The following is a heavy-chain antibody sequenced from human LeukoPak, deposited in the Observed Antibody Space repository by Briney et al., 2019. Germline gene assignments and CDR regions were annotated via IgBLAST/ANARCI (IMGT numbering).Heavy chain of an antibody. CDR2: IWYDGSNK. CDR3: ARDGPMVRGWYGMDV. D-gene: IGHD3-10*01. CDR1: GFTFSSYG. J-gene: IGHJ6*02. Sequence: SLRLSCAASGFTFSSYGMHWVRQAPGKGLEWVAVIWYDGSNKYYADSVKGRFTISRDNSKNTLYLQMNSLRAEDTAVYYCARDGPMVRGWYGMDVWGQGTTVTVSS. V-gene: IGHV3-33*01.